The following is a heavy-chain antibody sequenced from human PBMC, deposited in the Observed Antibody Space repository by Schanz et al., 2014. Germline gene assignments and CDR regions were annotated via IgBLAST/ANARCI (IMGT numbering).Heavy chain of an antibody. J-gene: IGHJ4*02. V-gene: IGHV3-66*01. CDR3: ARVHHYDPSGWGYFDY. D-gene: IGHD6-19*01. CDR2: IYSGIGA. Sequence: EGPLAESGGGLVQPGGSLRLSCAVSGFTVSSNHMSWVRQAPGKGLEWVSVIYSGIGAYYADSVKDRFTVSRDNSKNSVYLQRIRLRAEDTAVYYGARVHHYDPSGWGYFDYWGQGALVTVSS. CDR1: GFTVSSNH.